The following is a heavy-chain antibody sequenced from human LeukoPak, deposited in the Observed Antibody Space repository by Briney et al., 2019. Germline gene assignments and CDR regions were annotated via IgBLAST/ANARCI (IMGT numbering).Heavy chain of an antibody. J-gene: IGHJ4*02. Sequence: PGGSLRLSCAAPGFTFSSYWMHWVRQAPGKGLVWVSRIKDDDSDTNYADSVKGRFTISRDNAKNTLYLQMNSLRAEDTAVYYCTTIRPDYWGQGTLVTVSS. D-gene: IGHD5-12*01. CDR2: IKDDDSDT. V-gene: IGHV3-74*01. CDR3: TTIRPDY. CDR1: GFTFSSYW.